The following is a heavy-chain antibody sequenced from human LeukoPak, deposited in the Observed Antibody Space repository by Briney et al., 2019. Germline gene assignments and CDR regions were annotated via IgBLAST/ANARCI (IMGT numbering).Heavy chain of an antibody. V-gene: IGHV1-69*06. J-gene: IGHJ6*03. Sequence: GASVKVSCKASGGTFSSYAISWVRQAPGQGLEWMGGIIPIFGTANYAQKFQGRVTITADKSTSTAYMELSSLRSEDAAVYYCARGVVVVAARTNYYYYYYMDVWGKGTTVTVSS. CDR3: ARGVVVVAARTNYYYYYYMDV. CDR1: GGTFSSYA. D-gene: IGHD2-15*01. CDR2: IIPIFGTA.